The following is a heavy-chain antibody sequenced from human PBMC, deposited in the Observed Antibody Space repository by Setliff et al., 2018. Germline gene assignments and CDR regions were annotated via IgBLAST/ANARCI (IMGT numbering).Heavy chain of an antibody. CDR2: IYSGGST. D-gene: IGHD6-6*01. J-gene: IGHJ5*02. CDR1: GFTVSSNY. V-gene: IGHV3-66*01. CDR3: AKEGAGYSSSSDRFDP. Sequence: GGSLRLSCAASGFTVSSNYMSWVRQAPGKGLEWVSVIYSGGSTYYADSVKGKFTISRDNSKNTLYLQMNSLRAEDTAVYYCAKEGAGYSSSSDRFDPWGQGTLVTVSS.